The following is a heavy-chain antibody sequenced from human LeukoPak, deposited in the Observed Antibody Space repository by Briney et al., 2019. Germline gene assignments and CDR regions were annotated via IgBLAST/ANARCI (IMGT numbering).Heavy chain of an antibody. V-gene: IGHV1-69*13. CDR3: ARGGSGRQYNWFDP. J-gene: IGHJ5*02. D-gene: IGHD5-12*01. Sequence: SVKVSCKASGGTFSSYAISWVRQAPGQGLEWMGGIIPIFGTANYAQKFQGRVTITADESTSTAYMELSSLRSEDTAVYYCARGGSGRQYNWFDPWGQGTLVTVSS. CDR2: IIPIFGTA. CDR1: GGTFSSYA.